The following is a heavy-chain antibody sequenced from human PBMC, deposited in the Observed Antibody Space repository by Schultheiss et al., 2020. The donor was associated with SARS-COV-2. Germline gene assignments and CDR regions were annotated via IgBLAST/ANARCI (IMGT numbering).Heavy chain of an antibody. J-gene: IGHJ6*02. CDR3: RVGTYYYYGMDV. Sequence: GGSLRLSCAASGFTFSSYAMSWVRQAPGKGLEWVSSITGSGDSTYYADSVKGRFTISRDNSKNTLYLQMNSLKTEDTAVYYCRVGTYYYYGMDVWGQGTTVTVSS. CDR2: ITGSGDST. D-gene: IGHD1-14*01. V-gene: IGHV3-23*01. CDR1: GFTFSSYA.